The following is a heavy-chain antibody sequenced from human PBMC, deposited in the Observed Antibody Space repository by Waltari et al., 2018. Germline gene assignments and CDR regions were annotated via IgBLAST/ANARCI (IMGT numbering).Heavy chain of an antibody. CDR2: ISYNERNI. CDR3: ARDYCDRTNCHGMDV. J-gene: IGHJ6*02. Sequence: QVQLVESGGGVVQPGRSLRIPCAASEFTFRSYAMHWVRQAPGKGLEWVAVISYNERNIYYVDSVKGRFIISRDNSRKMLYLQMNSLRTEDTAVYYCARDYCDRTNCHGMDVWGQGTTVTVSS. V-gene: IGHV3-30*04. D-gene: IGHD3-22*01. CDR1: EFTFRSYA.